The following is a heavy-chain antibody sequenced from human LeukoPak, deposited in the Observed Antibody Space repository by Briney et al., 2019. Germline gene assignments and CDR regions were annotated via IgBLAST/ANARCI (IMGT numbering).Heavy chain of an antibody. J-gene: IGHJ4*02. V-gene: IGHV3-30*04. D-gene: IGHD3-10*01. CDR2: ISYDGSNK. Sequence: GRSLRLSCAASGFTFSSYAMHWVRQAPGKGLEWVAVISYDGSNKYYADSVKGRFTISRDNSKNTLYLQMNSLRAEDTAVYYCAKVVVSSGSYNDYWGQGTLVTVSS. CDR1: GFTFSSYA. CDR3: AKVVVSSGSYNDY.